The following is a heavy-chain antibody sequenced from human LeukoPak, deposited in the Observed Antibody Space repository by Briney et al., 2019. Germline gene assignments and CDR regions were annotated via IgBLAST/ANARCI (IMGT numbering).Heavy chain of an antibody. CDR2: IIPILGIA. CDR3: AGVSYYYDSSGYYYVPLYYFDY. J-gene: IGHJ4*02. CDR1: GGTFSSYA. Sequence: SVKVSCKASGGTFSSYAISWVRQAPGQGLEWMGRIIPILGIANYAQKFQGRVTITADKSTSTAYMELSSLRSEDTAVYYCAGVSYYYDSSGYYYVPLYYFDYWGQGTLVTVSS. D-gene: IGHD3-22*01. V-gene: IGHV1-69*04.